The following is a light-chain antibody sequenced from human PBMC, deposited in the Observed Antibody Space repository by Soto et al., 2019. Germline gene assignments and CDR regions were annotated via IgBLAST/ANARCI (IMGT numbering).Light chain of an antibody. CDR1: QSVLYSSNNKNY. CDR3: QQSHSSPPWT. V-gene: IGKV4-1*01. Sequence: DIVITQSPDSLAFSLGERATINCKSSQSVLYSSNNKNYLAWYQQRPGQAPRLLIYGTSIRATGIPDRFSGSGSGTDFTLTISRLEPEDFAVYYCQQSHSSPPWTFGQGTKVDI. J-gene: IGKJ1*01. CDR2: GTS.